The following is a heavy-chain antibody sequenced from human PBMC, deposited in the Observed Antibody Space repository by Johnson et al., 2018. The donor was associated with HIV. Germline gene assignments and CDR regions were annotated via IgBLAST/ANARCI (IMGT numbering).Heavy chain of an antibody. CDR2: IKQDGSEK. CDR1: GFTVSSNY. Sequence: VQLVESGGGVVHPGGSLRLSCAGSGFTVSSNYMSWVRQAPGKGLEWVANIKQDGSEKYYVDSVKGRFTISRDNAKNSLYLQMNSLRAEDTAVYYCARGNGRLSALDIWGQGTMVTVSS. J-gene: IGHJ3*02. CDR3: ARGNGRLSALDI. V-gene: IGHV3-7*05.